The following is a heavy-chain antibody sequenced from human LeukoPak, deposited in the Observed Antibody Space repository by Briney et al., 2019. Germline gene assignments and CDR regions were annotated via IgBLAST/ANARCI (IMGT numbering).Heavy chain of an antibody. D-gene: IGHD3-3*01. Sequence: GGSLRLSCAASGFTFSTYAMSWVRQAPGKGLEWVSAISGSGGSTYYADSVKGRFTISRDNSKNTLYLQMNSLRAEDTAVYYCAKGYDFWSGYYLVPYYFDYWGQGTLVTVSS. CDR2: ISGSGGST. CDR3: AKGYDFWSGYYLVPYYFDY. J-gene: IGHJ4*02. CDR1: GFTFSTYA. V-gene: IGHV3-23*01.